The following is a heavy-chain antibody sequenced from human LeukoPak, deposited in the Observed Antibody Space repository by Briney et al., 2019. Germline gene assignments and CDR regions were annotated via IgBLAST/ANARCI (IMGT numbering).Heavy chain of an antibody. Sequence: ASVKVSCKASGYTFTSYGISWVRQAPGQGLEWMGWISAYNGNTNYAQMLQGRVTMTTDTSTSTAYMELRSLRSDDTAVYYCARDSVGSGSYYDPNGDYGMDVWGKGTTVTVSS. J-gene: IGHJ6*04. D-gene: IGHD3-10*01. V-gene: IGHV1-18*04. CDR2: ISAYNGNT. CDR1: GYTFTSYG. CDR3: ARDSVGSGSYYDPNGDYGMDV.